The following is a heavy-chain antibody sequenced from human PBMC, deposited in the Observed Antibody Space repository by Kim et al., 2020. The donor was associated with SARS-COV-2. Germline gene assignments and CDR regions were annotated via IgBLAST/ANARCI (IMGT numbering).Heavy chain of an antibody. Sequence: YAASVRGRFTICRDNAKSTLDLQMSSLRPEETAVYYCARGSGSYGFDSWGQGILVAVSS. CDR3: ARGSGSYGFDS. V-gene: IGHV3-74*03. D-gene: IGHD1-26*01. J-gene: IGHJ4*02.